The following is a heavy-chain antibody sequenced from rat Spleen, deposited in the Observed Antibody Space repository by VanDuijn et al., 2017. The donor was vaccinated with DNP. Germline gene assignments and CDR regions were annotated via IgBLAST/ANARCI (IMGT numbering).Heavy chain of an antibody. Sequence: EVQLVGSGGGLVQSGRSLKLSCAGSGFTFSDYYMAWVRQAPTKGLDWVASISPDGGHTYYRDSVKGRFTISRDNAKSTLYLQMDSLKSEDTATYYCARHYYDGSYYFDFWGPGTMVTVSS. CDR1: GFTFSDYY. CDR3: ARHYYDGSYYFDF. D-gene: IGHD1-12*02. V-gene: IGHV5-25*01. J-gene: IGHJ1*01. CDR2: ISPDGGHT.